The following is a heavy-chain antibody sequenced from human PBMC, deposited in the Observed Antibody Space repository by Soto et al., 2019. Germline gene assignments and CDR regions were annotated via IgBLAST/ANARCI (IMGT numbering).Heavy chain of an antibody. V-gene: IGHV3-48*02. Sequence: GGSLRLSCAASGFTFSSYSMNWVRQAPGKGLEWVSYISSSSSTIYYADSVKGRFTISRDNAKNSLYLQMNSLRDEDTAVYYCARVYDFWRRPFFDYWGQGTLVTVSS. J-gene: IGHJ4*02. CDR3: ARVYDFWRRPFFDY. D-gene: IGHD3-3*01. CDR2: ISSSSSTI. CDR1: GFTFSSYS.